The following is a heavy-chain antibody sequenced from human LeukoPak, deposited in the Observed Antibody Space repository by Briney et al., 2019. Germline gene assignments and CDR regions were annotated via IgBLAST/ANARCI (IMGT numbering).Heavy chain of an antibody. CDR1: GFTFSSYW. CDR3: ARDPPLGSCSTISCPHLDY. Sequence: GGSLRLSCAASGFTFSSYWMSWVRQAPGKGLEWVANIKQDGSEKYYVDSVKGRFTISRDNAKNSLYLQMNSLRAEDTAAYYCARDPPLGSCSTISCPHLDYWGQGTLVTVSS. D-gene: IGHD2-2*01. V-gene: IGHV3-7*01. J-gene: IGHJ4*02. CDR2: IKQDGSEK.